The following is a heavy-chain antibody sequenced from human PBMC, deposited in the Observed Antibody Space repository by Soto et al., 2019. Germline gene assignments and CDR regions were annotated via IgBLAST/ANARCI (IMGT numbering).Heavy chain of an antibody. CDR3: AKDRSVEAAGPGNGMDV. CDR2: ISGSGGST. CDR1: GFTFSSYA. D-gene: IGHD6-13*01. V-gene: IGHV3-23*01. Sequence: PGGSLRLSCAASGFTFSSYAMSWVRQAPGKGLEWVSAISGSGGSTYYADSVKGRFTISRDNSKNTLYLQMNSLRAEDTAVYYCAKDRSVEAAGPGNGMDVWGQGTTVTVSS. J-gene: IGHJ6*02.